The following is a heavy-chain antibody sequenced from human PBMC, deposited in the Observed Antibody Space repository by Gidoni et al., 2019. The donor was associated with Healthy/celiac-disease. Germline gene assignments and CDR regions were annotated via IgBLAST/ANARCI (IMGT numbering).Heavy chain of an antibody. D-gene: IGHD6-19*01. CDR1: GFTFSSYA. Sequence: EVQLLESGGGLVQPGGSLRLSCAASGFTFSSYAMSWVRQAPGKGLEWVSTISDGGGSTYYEDSVKGRFTIARDNSKNTLYLQMNSLRAEDTAVYYCAKVSSSGWYNYFDYWGQGTLVTVSS. CDR2: ISDGGGST. CDR3: AKVSSSGWYNYFDY. J-gene: IGHJ4*02. V-gene: IGHV3-23*01.